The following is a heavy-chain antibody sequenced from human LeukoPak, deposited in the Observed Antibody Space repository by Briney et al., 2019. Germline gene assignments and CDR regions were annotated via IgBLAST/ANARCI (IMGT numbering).Heavy chain of an antibody. CDR3: ARHLIAAAGHVDY. J-gene: IGHJ4*02. V-gene: IGHV3-23*01. CDR2: INGGGSHT. D-gene: IGHD6-13*01. Sequence: SGGSLRLSCEVSGFTFNTNDMNWVRQAPGKGLEWVSAINGGGSHTYYADSVKGRFTISRDDSKNTLYLQMNSLRAEDTAVYYCARHLIAAAGHVDYWGQGTLVTVSS. CDR1: GFTFNTND.